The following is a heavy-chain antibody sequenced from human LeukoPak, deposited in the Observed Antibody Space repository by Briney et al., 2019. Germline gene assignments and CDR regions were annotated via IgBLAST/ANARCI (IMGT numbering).Heavy chain of an antibody. J-gene: IGHJ6*03. CDR1: GGSISSYY. V-gene: IGHV4-59*01. CDR2: IYYSGST. Sequence: PSETLSLTCTVSGGSISSYYWSWIRQPPGKGLEWIGYIYYSGSTNYNPSLKSRVTISVDTSKNQFSLKLSSVTAADTAVYYCARGLRYSGYDSTLGYYYYYMDVWGKGTTVTVPS. CDR3: ARGLRYSGYDSTLGYYYYYMDV. D-gene: IGHD5-12*01.